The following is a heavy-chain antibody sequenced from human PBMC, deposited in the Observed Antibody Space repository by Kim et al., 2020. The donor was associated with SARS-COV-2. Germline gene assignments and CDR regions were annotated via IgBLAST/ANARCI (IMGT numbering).Heavy chain of an antibody. J-gene: IGHJ4*02. V-gene: IGHV4-39*01. CDR3: ARRPLSRGYAWDY. D-gene: IGHD6-25*01. CDR2: IYYSGST. Sequence: SETLSLTCTVSGGSISSSSYYWGWIRQPPGKGLEWIGSIYYSGSTYYNPSLKSRVTISVDTSKNQFSLKLSSVTAADTAVYYCARRPLSRGYAWDYWGQGTLVTVSS. CDR1: GGSISSSSYY.